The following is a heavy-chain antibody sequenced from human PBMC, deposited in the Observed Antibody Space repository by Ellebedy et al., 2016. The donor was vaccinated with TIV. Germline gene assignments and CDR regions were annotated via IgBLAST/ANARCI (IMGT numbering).Heavy chain of an antibody. D-gene: IGHD3-10*01. J-gene: IGHJ4*02. V-gene: IGHV3-23*01. CDR1: GFTFSSYA. Sequence: GGSLRLXCAASGFTFSSYAMSWVRQAPGKGLEWVSAISGSGGSTYYADSVKGRFTISRDNSKNTLYLQMNSLRAEDTAVYYCAKDGPMVRGTDYFDYWGQGTLVTVSS. CDR2: ISGSGGST. CDR3: AKDGPMVRGTDYFDY.